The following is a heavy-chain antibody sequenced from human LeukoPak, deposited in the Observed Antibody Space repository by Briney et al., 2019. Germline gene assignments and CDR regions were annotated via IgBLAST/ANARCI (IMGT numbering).Heavy chain of an antibody. V-gene: IGHV3-48*04. CDR2: ISSSSSTI. CDR1: GFTFSSYS. CDR3: ARTTMIANDAFDI. J-gene: IGHJ3*02. Sequence: GGSLRLSCAASGFTFSSYSMNWVRQAPGKGLEWVSYISSSSSTIYYADSVKGRFTISRDNAKNSLYLQMNSLRAEDTAVYYCARTTMIANDAFDIWGQGTMVTVSS. D-gene: IGHD3-22*01.